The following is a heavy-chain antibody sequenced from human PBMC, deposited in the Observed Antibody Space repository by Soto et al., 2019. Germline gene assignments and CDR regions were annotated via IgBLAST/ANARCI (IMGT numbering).Heavy chain of an antibody. CDR2: IYWDDGK. V-gene: IGHV2-5*02. CDR3: ARTPYYYDSSAYYPFDY. Sequence: QITLKESGPTLVKPTQTLTLTCTFSGFSLSTGGVGVGWIRQPPGKALEWLALIYWDDGKRYSPSLKSRLTITKXXSXNXXVLTMTNMDPVDTATYYCARTPYYYDSSAYYPFDYWGQGTLVTVSS. J-gene: IGHJ4*02. CDR1: GFSLSTGGVG. D-gene: IGHD3-22*01.